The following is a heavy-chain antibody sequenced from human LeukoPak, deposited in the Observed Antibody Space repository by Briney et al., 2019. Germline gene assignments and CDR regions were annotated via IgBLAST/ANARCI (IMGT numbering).Heavy chain of an antibody. D-gene: IGHD3-10*01. J-gene: IGHJ4*02. CDR3: ARDRLNPYYYGSGSYPTDY. Sequence: ASVKVSCKASGYTFTSYGISWVRQAPGQGLEWMGWISAYNGNTNYAQKLQGRVTMTTDTSTSTAYMELRSLRSDDTAVYYCARDRLNPYYYGSGSYPTDYWGQGTLVTVSS. V-gene: IGHV1-18*01. CDR2: ISAYNGNT. CDR1: GYTFTSYG.